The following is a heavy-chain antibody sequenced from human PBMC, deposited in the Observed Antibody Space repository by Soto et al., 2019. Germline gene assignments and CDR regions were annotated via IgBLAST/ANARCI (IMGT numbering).Heavy chain of an antibody. V-gene: IGHV1-3*05. CDR1: GYTFTSYA. Sequence: QVQLVQSGAEEKKPGASVKVSCKASGYTFTSYAMHWVRQAPGQRLEWMGWINAGNGNTKYSQKFQGRVTIIRDTSASTAYMELSSLRSEDTAVYYCAGEVIRYNWCDPWGQGTLVTVSS. J-gene: IGHJ5*02. D-gene: IGHD3-10*01. CDR3: AGEVIRYNWCDP. CDR2: INAGNGNT.